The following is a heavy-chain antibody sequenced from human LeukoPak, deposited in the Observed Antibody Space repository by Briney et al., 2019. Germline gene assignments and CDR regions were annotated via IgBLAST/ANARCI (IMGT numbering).Heavy chain of an antibody. Sequence: GESLKISCKVSGYSFPNYWIGWVRQMPGKGLEWMNIIYPGDSDTRYSPSFQGQVTISADKSISTAYLQWSSLKASDTAMYYCARGTRSGWQDFDYWGQGTLVTVSS. CDR1: GYSFPNYW. J-gene: IGHJ4*02. CDR2: IYPGDSDT. CDR3: ARGTRSGWQDFDY. D-gene: IGHD6-19*01. V-gene: IGHV5-51*01.